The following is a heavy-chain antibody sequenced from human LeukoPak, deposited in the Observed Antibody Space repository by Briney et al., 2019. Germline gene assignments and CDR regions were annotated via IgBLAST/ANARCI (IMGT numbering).Heavy chain of an antibody. CDR1: GFTLSSYA. CDR3: AKGRTYSSSSPFDY. J-gene: IGHJ4*02. D-gene: IGHD6-6*01. Sequence: GGSLRLSCAASGFTLSSYAMSWVRQAPGKGLEWVSAISGSGGSTYYADSVKGRFTISRDNSKNTLYLQMNSLRAEDTAVYYCAKGRTYSSSSPFDYWGQGTLVTVSS. V-gene: IGHV3-23*01. CDR2: ISGSGGST.